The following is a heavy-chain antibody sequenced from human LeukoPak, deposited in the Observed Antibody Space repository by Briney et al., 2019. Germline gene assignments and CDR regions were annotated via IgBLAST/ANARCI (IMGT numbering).Heavy chain of an antibody. D-gene: IGHD3-22*01. Sequence: APVKVSCKASGYTFTGYSMHWVRQAPGQGLEWIGIINPSGGYTNYAQKFQGRVTMTRDTSTSTVYMELSSLRSEDTAVYYCARGEGGYVDYWGQGTLVTVSS. CDR1: GYTFTGYS. CDR2: INPSGGYT. V-gene: IGHV1-46*01. CDR3: ARGEGGYVDY. J-gene: IGHJ4*02.